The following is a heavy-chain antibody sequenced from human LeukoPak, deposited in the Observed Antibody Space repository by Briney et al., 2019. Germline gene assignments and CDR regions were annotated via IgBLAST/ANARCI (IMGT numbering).Heavy chain of an antibody. D-gene: IGHD3-10*02. J-gene: IGHJ6*04. CDR1: GFTFSSYE. V-gene: IGHV3-48*03. CDR2: ISSSGSNI. CDR3: AVLGITMIGGV. Sequence: GGSLRLSCAASGFTFSSYEMNWVRQAPGRGLEWVSYISSSGSNIYYADSVKGRFTISRDNAKNSLYLQMNSLRAEDTAVYYCAVLGITMIGGVWGKGTTVTISS.